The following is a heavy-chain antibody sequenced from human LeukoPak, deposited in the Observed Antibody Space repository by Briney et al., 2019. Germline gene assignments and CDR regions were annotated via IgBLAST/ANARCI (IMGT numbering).Heavy chain of an antibody. CDR2: ISSSSTYI. CDR1: GFMFSSYT. CDR3: ARDLASGSSRSLDY. V-gene: IGHV3-21*01. D-gene: IGHD1-26*01. Sequence: GGSLRLSCAASGFMFSSYTMNWVRQAPGKGLEWVSSISSSSTYIYYADSVKGRFTISRDNAKNSLSLHMNGLRADDTAVYYCARDLASGSSRSLDYWGQGTLVSVSS. J-gene: IGHJ4*02.